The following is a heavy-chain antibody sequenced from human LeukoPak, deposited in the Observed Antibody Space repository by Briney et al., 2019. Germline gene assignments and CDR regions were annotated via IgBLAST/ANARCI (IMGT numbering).Heavy chain of an antibody. CDR1: GYTFTSYG. J-gene: IGHJ5*02. CDR3: ARVAGGRYCSSTSCYMRGWFDP. CDR2: ISAYNGNA. Sequence: ASVKVSCKASGYTFTSYGMSWVRQAPGQGLEWMGWISAYNGNANYAQKFQGRVTITADESTSTAYMELSSLRSEDTAVYYCARVAGGRYCSSTSCYMRGWFDPWGQGTLVTVSS. V-gene: IGHV1-18*01. D-gene: IGHD2-2*02.